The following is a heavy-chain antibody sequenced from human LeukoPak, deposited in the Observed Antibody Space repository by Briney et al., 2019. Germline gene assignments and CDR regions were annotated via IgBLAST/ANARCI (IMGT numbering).Heavy chain of an antibody. CDR3: ARGKGYSSGWPLPDYYDGMDV. D-gene: IGHD6-19*01. V-gene: IGHV4-34*01. J-gene: IGHJ6*02. Sequence: KSSETLCLTCAVHGGSFSGYYWSWIRQPPGKGLEWVGEIYHSGSPNYNPSLKSRGIISVDTTKNQFSLKLSSVTAADTAVYYCARGKGYSSGWPLPDYYDGMDVWGQGTTVTVSS. CDR2: IYHSGSP. CDR1: GGSFSGYY.